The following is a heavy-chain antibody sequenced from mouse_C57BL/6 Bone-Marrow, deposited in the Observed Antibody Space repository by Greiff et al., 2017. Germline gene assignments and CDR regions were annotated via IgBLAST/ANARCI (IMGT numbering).Heavy chain of an antibody. CDR2: ISYDGSN. Sequence: EVKLMESGPGLVKPSQSLSLTCSVTGYSIPSGYYWNWIRQFPGNKLEWMGYISYDGSNNYNPSLKNRISITRDTSKNQFFLKLNSVTTEDTATYYCARELTFAYWGQGTLVTVSA. CDR1: GYSIPSGYY. J-gene: IGHJ3*01. V-gene: IGHV3-6*01. D-gene: IGHD4-1*01. CDR3: ARELTFAY.